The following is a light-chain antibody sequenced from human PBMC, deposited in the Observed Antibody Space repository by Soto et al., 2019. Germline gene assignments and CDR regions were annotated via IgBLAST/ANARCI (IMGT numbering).Light chain of an antibody. CDR2: AAS. J-gene: IGKJ2*01. Sequence: IVMTQSPATLSVSPGEGATLSCRASQSVYSNLAWYQQKPGQAPRLLIYAASTRASGIPARFSGGGSGTEFPLTISNLQSEDFAVYYCQQYNNWPPYTFGQGTKLEIK. CDR3: QQYNNWPPYT. CDR1: QSVYSN. V-gene: IGKV3-15*01.